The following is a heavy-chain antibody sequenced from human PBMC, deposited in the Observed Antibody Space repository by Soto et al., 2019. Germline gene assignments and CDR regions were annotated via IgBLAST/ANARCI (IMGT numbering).Heavy chain of an antibody. J-gene: IGHJ4*02. Sequence: SETLSLTCAVYGGSFSGYYWSWIRQPPGKGLEWIGEINHSGSTNYNPSLKSRVTISVDTSKNQFSLKLSSVTAADTAVYYCATRRLVLRFLEWLPDNFDYWGQGTLVTVSS. D-gene: IGHD3-3*01. CDR1: GGSFSGYY. V-gene: IGHV4-34*01. CDR3: ATRRLVLRFLEWLPDNFDY. CDR2: INHSGST.